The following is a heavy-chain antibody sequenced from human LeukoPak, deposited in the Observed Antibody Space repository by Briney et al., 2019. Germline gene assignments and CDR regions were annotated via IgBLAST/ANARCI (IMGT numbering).Heavy chain of an antibody. Sequence: PSETLSLTCTVSGVSISSSNSYWGWIRQPAGKGLEWIGRIYSSGNTNYNPSLKSRVTMSVDTSKNQFSLKLSSVTAADTAVYYCARRYGSGSSGTFDYWGQGTLVTVSS. CDR3: ARRYGSGSSGTFDY. J-gene: IGHJ4*02. CDR1: GVSISSSNSY. V-gene: IGHV4-61*02. D-gene: IGHD3-10*01. CDR2: IYSSGNT.